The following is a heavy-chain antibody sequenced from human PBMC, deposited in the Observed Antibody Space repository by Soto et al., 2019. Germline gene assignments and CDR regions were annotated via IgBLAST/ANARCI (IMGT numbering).Heavy chain of an antibody. V-gene: IGHV3-74*01. CDR2: IYNDGTYA. D-gene: IGHD6-13*01. J-gene: IGHJ4*02. Sequence: GGSLRLSCAGSGSTFNMYWMHWVRQVPGKGPVWVARIYNDGTYADYADSVKGRFTISRDNAKDTLYLQMNDLRAEDSALYHCTRGPRATSAGTSAHWGQGTLVTVSS. CDR1: GSTFNMYW. CDR3: TRGPRATSAGTSAH.